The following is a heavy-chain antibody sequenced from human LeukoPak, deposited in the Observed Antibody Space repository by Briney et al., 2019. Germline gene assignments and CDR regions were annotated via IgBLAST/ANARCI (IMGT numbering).Heavy chain of an antibody. D-gene: IGHD3-22*01. CDR2: IYYSGST. J-gene: IGHJ6*02. CDR1: GGSIISGGYY. Sequence: TLSLTCTVSGGSIISGGYYWSWIRQHPGKGLEWIGYIYYSGSTYYNPSLKSRVTISVDTSKNQFSLKLSSVPAADTAVYYCARAKTPTNYYDRSGFYNYYGMDIWGQGTTVTVSS. V-gene: IGHV4-31*03. CDR3: ARAKTPTNYYDRSGFYNYYGMDI.